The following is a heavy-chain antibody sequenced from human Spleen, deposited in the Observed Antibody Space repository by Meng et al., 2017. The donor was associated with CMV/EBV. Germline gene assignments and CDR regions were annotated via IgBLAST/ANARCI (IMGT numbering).Heavy chain of an antibody. D-gene: IGHD4-23*01. CDR2: ISGSGGST. Sequence: GESLKISCAASGFTFSNYAMSWVRQAPGKGLEWVSAISGSGGSTYYADSVKGRFTISRDNSKNTLYLQMNSLRAEDTAVYYCAKTLTVVTPNDAFDIWGQGTMVTVSS. V-gene: IGHV3-23*01. J-gene: IGHJ3*02. CDR3: AKTLTVVTPNDAFDI. CDR1: GFTFSNYA.